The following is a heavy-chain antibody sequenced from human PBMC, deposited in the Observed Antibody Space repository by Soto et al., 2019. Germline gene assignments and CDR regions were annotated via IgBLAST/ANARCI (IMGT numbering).Heavy chain of an antibody. J-gene: IGHJ6*02. Sequence: ASVKVSCKASGYTFTGYYMRWVRQAPGQGLEWMGWINPNSGGTNYAQKFQGRVTMTRDTSISTAYMELSRLRSDDTAVYYCARDVSFGEDYYYGMDVWGQGTTVTVSS. CDR3: ARDVSFGEDYYYGMDV. V-gene: IGHV1-2*02. D-gene: IGHD3-10*01. CDR1: GYTFTGYY. CDR2: INPNSGGT.